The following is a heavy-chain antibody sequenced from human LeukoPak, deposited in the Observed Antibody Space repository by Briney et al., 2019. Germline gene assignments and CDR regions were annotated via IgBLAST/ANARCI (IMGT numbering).Heavy chain of an antibody. CDR1: GGSFSGYY. D-gene: IGHD3-10*01. J-gene: IGHJ4*02. Sequence: SETLSLTCAGYGGSFSGYYWSWIRQPPGKGLEWVGEINHSGSTNYNPSLKSRVTIAVDTSKNQFALKLSSVTAADTAVYYCARRWYYGSGSYSSFDSWGQGTLVTVSS. V-gene: IGHV4-34*01. CDR3: ARRWYYGSGSYSSFDS. CDR2: INHSGST.